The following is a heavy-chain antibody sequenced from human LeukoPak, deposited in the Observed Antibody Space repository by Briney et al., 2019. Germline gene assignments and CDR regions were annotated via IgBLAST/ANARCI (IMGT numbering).Heavy chain of an antibody. V-gene: IGHV3-74*01. CDR1: GFTFSSYW. CDR3: AREPKQWLVPIDY. CDR2: VNSDGSST. D-gene: IGHD6-19*01. Sequence: GGSLRLSCAASGFTFSSYWMHWVRQAPGKGLVWVSRVNSDGSSTTYADSVKGRFTISRDNAKNSLYLQMNSLRAEDTAVYYCAREPKQWLVPIDYWGQGTLVTVSS. J-gene: IGHJ4*02.